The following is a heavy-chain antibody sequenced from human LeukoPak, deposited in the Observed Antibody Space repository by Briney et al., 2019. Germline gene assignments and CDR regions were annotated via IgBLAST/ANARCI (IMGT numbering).Heavy chain of an antibody. CDR2: IYNTGSN. Sequence: SETLSLTCTVSGDSIRSSRYYWCWIRQAPGKGLEWVGIIYNTGSNYYNPSLNSPATISVNTSNNHSSLQLTSMTAAHPALYFSATRYYDAPRGYFLYWGQGTLVTVSS. CDR1: GDSIRSSRYY. V-gene: IGHV4-39*02. CDR3: ATRYYDAPRGYFLY. J-gene: IGHJ4*02. D-gene: IGHD3-22*01.